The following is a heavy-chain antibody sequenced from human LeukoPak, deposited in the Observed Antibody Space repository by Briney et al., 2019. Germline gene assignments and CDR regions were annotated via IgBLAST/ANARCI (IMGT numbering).Heavy chain of an antibody. CDR1: GGSISSSAYY. D-gene: IGHD2-15*01. CDR2: IYYTGTT. Sequence: SETLSLTCSVSGGSISSSAYYWGWIRQPPGQGLEWVGYIYYTGTTNYNPSLKSRVTISLDTSKNQFSLKLSSVTAADTAVYYCARAVRYCSGGSCYSYYYYMDVWGKGTTVTVSS. J-gene: IGHJ6*03. V-gene: IGHV4-61*08. CDR3: ARAVRYCSGGSCYSYYYYMDV.